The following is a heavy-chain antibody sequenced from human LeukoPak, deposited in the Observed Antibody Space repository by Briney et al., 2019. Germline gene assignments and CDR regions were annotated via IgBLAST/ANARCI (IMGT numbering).Heavy chain of an antibody. Sequence: GGSLRLSCAASGFAFSDYYMNRIRQAPGKGLEWVSYISASGKTIHYADSVNGRFTISRDNAKNSLYLQMNSLRDEDTAVYYRGRDGPDWLGRYGLGVWGQGTTVTVSS. V-gene: IGHV3-11*01. D-gene: IGHD3-9*01. J-gene: IGHJ6*02. CDR3: GRDGPDWLGRYGLGV. CDR2: ISASGKTI. CDR1: GFAFSDYY.